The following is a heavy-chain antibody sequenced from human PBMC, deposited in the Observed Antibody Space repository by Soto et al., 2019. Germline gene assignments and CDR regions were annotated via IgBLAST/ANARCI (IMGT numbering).Heavy chain of an antibody. J-gene: IGHJ4*02. CDR1: GFTFGDFG. Sequence: QVQLVESGGGVVQPGRSLRLSCLASGFTFGDFGMHWVRQAPAKGLEWVAALSYDESNTYYADSVKGRFTISRDISKNTLYLPINSLRPEDTAVYFCAKSGQEWSRPPDDWGQGTLVTFAS. D-gene: IGHD3-3*01. CDR2: LSYDESNT. CDR3: AKSGQEWSRPPDD. V-gene: IGHV3-30*18.